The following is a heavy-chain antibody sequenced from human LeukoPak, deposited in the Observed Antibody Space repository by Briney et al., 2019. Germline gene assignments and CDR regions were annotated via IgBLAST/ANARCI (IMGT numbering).Heavy chain of an antibody. J-gene: IGHJ5*02. CDR3: ARDAAENYCSSTSCYSGWFDP. D-gene: IGHD2-2*01. Sequence: ASVKVSCKASGGTFSSYAISWVRQAPGQGLEWMGRIIPILGIANYAQKFQGRVTITADKSTSTAYMELSSLRSEDTAVYYCARDAAENYCSSTSCYSGWFDPWGQGTLVTVSS. CDR2: IIPILGIA. CDR1: GGTFSSYA. V-gene: IGHV1-69*04.